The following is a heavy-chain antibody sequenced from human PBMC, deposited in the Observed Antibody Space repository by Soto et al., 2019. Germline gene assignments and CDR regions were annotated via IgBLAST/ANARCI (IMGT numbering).Heavy chain of an antibody. J-gene: IGHJ5*02. D-gene: IGHD3-10*01. CDR1: GDSITSGGYY. Sequence: QVQLQESGPGLVKPSQTLSLTCTVSGDSITSGGYYWTWIRQHPGKGMEWMGYLYYSGVTSYNPSRTSRVTTTVDTSKNQSSLKLSSVPAADTAMNYCARDLRGRGSGRFDPWGQGTLVTVSS. V-gene: IGHV4-31*03. CDR2: LYYSGVT. CDR3: ARDLRGRGSGRFDP.